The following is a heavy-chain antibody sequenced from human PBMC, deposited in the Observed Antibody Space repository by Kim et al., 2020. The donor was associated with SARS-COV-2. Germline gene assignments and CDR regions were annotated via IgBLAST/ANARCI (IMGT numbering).Heavy chain of an antibody. D-gene: IGHD5-12*01. CDR3: ARGGLNIVATITPFDY. J-gene: IGHJ4*02. V-gene: IGHV3-11*06. Sequence: SVKSRFTISRDNAKNSRYLQMTSLRAEDTAVYYCARGGLNIVATITPFDYWGQGTLVTVSS.